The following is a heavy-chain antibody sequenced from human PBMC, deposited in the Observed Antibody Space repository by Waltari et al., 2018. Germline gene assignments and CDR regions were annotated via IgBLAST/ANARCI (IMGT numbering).Heavy chain of an antibody. V-gene: IGHV3-9*01. CDR3: AKHIKYSSSYFDY. Sequence: EVQLVESGGGLVQPGRSLRLSCAASGFTFDDYAMHWVRQAPGKGLEWVSGISGNRGSIGYADSVKGRFTSSRDNAKNSLYLQMNSLRAEDTALYYCAKHIKYSSSYFDYWGQGTLVTVSS. CDR1: GFTFDDYA. D-gene: IGHD6-6*01. CDR2: ISGNRGSI. J-gene: IGHJ4*02.